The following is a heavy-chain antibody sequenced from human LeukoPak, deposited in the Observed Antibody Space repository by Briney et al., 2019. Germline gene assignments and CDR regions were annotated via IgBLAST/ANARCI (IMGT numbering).Heavy chain of an antibody. V-gene: IGHV4-59*12. Sequence: SETLSLTCTVSGGSISSYYWSWIRQPPGKGLEWIGYIYYSGSTNYNPSLKSRVTISVDTSKNQFSLQLNSVTPEDTAVYYCARGPSYSGYFWFDPWGQGTLVTVSS. CDR1: GGSISSYY. CDR2: IYYSGST. CDR3: ARGPSYSGYFWFDP. D-gene: IGHD5-12*01. J-gene: IGHJ5*02.